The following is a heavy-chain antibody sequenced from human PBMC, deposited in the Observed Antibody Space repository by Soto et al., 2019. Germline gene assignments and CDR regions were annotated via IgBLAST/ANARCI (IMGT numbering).Heavy chain of an antibody. CDR3: ARAGYIGHDY. J-gene: IGHJ4*01. CDR1: GDSMNRGGHS. Sequence: SETLSLTCAVFGDSMNRGGHSLVGLRQRPGKGLEWIGNIYPAASPQYNPSLTSRVTISVDTSQNLYSLSLRSVTAADTAVYYCARAGYIGHDYWGHGTLVTVSS. D-gene: IGHD2-15*01. V-gene: IGHV4-30-2*01. CDR2: IYPAASP.